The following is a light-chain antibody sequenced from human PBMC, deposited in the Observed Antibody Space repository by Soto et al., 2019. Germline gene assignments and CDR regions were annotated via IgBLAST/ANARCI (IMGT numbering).Light chain of an antibody. CDR2: GAP. CDR3: QQYNDWPRT. V-gene: IGKV3-15*01. Sequence: EIVMPQSPATLSVPPGERATLSCRASQSFGTYLAWYQQNPGQAPRILIYGAPTRAAGISPRSSGGGSGTEFTLTISSLQSEDFAVYHCQQYNDWPRTFGQGTKVGIK. J-gene: IGKJ1*01. CDR1: QSFGTY.